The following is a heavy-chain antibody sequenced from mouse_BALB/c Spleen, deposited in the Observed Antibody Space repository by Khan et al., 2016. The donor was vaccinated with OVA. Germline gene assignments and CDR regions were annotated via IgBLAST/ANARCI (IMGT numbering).Heavy chain of an antibody. J-gene: IGHJ3*01. Sequence: EVELVESGGGLVKPGGSLKLSCAASGFTFSDYYMYWVRQTPEKRLEWVATISDGGSYTYYPDSVKGRFTISRDNNKNNLYLQMSSLKSEDTAMYYCARAGYGGFAYWGQGTLVTVSA. CDR1: GFTFSDYY. V-gene: IGHV5-4*02. CDR3: ARAGYGGFAY. D-gene: IGHD1-1*02. CDR2: ISDGGSYT.